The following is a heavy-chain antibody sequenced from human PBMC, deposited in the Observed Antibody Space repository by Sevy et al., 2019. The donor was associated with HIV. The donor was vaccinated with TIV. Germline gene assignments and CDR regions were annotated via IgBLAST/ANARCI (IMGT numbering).Heavy chain of an antibody. CDR1: GFSFNTHA. CDR2: ISYDGSAK. D-gene: IGHD3-16*01. Sequence: GGSLRLSCAASGFSFNTHAMHWVRQAPGKGLDWVALISYDGSAKYYADSVKGRFTVSRDDSKNTLYLQMNSLRPEDSAVYYCAREGGNTRAWTPGKYWGQGTQVTVSS. J-gene: IGHJ4*02. V-gene: IGHV3-30-3*01. CDR3: AREGGNTRAWTPGKY.